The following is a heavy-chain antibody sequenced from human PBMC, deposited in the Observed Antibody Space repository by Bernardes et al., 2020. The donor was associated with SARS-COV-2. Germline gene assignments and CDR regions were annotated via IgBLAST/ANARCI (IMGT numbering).Heavy chain of an antibody. J-gene: IGHJ4*02. Sequence: SLRLSCEASGFTFSTYNMNWVRQAPGKGLEWVSYISSSSSAIYYAGSVKGRFTISRDNAKNSLYLQMNSLRAEDTAVYYCARDNAGFDYWGQGTLVTVSS. CDR2: ISSSSSAI. CDR1: GFTFSTYN. D-gene: IGHD2-8*01. V-gene: IGHV3-48*04. CDR3: ARDNAGFDY.